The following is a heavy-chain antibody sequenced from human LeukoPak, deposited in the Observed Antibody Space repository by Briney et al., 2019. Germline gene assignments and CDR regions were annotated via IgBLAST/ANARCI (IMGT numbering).Heavy chain of an antibody. CDR3: ARSVGDLDV. Sequence: PSETLSLTCTVSGGSISSYYWSWIRQPPGKGLEWSGYIYYSGSTNYNPSLKSRVNISVDTSKNQFSLKLSSVTAADTAVYYCARSVGDLDVWGKGTTVTVSS. D-gene: IGHD3-10*01. CDR2: IYYSGST. CDR1: GGSISSYY. V-gene: IGHV4-59*01. J-gene: IGHJ6*04.